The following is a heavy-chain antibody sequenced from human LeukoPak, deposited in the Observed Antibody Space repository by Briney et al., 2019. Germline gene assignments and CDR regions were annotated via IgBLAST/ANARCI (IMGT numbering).Heavy chain of an antibody. D-gene: IGHD3-10*01. V-gene: IGHV4-4*07. Sequence: SETLSLTCSVSGGSVNSHYWIWIPQPAGKALEGSGRIYASGSTNYNASLKSRVTMSVDTSQNQFPLNLSSVTPAHTGVYYCARDGPGSYYHYFDYWGQGTLVTVS. CDR2: IYASGST. J-gene: IGHJ4*02. CDR3: ARDGPGSYYHYFDY. CDR1: GGSVNSHY.